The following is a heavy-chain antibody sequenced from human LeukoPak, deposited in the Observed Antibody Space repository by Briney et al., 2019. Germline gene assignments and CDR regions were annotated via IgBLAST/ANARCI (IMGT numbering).Heavy chain of an antibody. CDR3: ARVHRGYSYGHEDY. CDR1: GGSFSGYY. J-gene: IGHJ4*02. CDR2: IKHSGST. D-gene: IGHD5-18*01. V-gene: IGHV4-34*01. Sequence: SETLSLTCAVYGGSFSGYYWSWIRQPPGKGLEWIGEIKHSGSTNYNPPLKSRVTISVDTSKNQFSLKLSSVTAADTAVYYCARVHRGYSYGHEDYWGQGTLVTVSS.